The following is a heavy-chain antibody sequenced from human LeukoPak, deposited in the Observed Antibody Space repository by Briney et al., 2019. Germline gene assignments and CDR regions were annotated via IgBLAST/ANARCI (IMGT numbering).Heavy chain of an antibody. Sequence: ASVKVSCKASGYTFTSYYMHWVRQAPGQGLEWMGIINPSGGSTSYAQKFQGRVTMTRDTSTSTVYMELSSLRSEDTAVYYCASIGMGLLVRGAFDIWGQGTMVTVSS. D-gene: IGHD6-13*01. CDR2: INPSGGST. V-gene: IGHV1-46*01. CDR3: ASIGMGLLVRGAFDI. CDR1: GYTFTSYY. J-gene: IGHJ3*02.